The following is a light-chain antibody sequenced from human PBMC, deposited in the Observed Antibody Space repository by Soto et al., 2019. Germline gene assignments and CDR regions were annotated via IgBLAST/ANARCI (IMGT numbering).Light chain of an antibody. CDR1: SSDVGSYNY. Sequence: QSALTQPPSASGSPGQSVTISCTGTSSDVGSYNYVSWYQQHPGRAPKLMIYEVSKRPSGVPDRFSGSKSGNTASLTVSGHQTEDEADYYCSSYAGSNNQVFVTGTKLTVL. CDR3: SSYAGSNNQV. CDR2: EVS. V-gene: IGLV2-8*01. J-gene: IGLJ1*01.